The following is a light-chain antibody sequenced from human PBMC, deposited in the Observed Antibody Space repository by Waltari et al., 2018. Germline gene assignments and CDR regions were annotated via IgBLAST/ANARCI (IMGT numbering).Light chain of an antibody. CDR3: QQRANWPPLT. CDR2: EAS. J-gene: IGKJ4*01. V-gene: IGKV3-11*01. Sequence: EVVLTQSPATLSLSPGERATLPCRASQIVYNFLAWYQQKPGQAPRLLIYEASQRATGIPARFSGSGSGTDFTLTISNVEPEDVAIYYCQQRANWPPLTFGGGTKVEIK. CDR1: QIVYNF.